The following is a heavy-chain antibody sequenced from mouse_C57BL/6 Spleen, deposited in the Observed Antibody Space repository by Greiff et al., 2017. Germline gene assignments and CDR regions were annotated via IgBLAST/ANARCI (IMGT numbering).Heavy chain of an antibody. J-gene: IGHJ2*01. CDR3: ARGGGWLLSYFDY. Sequence: QVQLKQSGAELVKPGASVKLSCKASGYTFTSYCMHWVKQRPGRGLEWIGRIDPNSGGNKYNEKFKSKAPLTVYKPSSTAYMQRSSLTSEDSEVYYCARGGGWLLSYFDYWGQGTTLTVAA. CDR1: GYTFTSYC. D-gene: IGHD2-3*01. CDR2: IDPNSGGN. V-gene: IGHV1-72*01.